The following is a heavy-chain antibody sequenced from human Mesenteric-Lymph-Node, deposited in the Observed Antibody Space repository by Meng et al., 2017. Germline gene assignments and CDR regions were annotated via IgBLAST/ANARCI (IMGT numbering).Heavy chain of an antibody. D-gene: IGHD6-25*01. J-gene: IGHJ4*02. CDR3: AREAGVLYYFDY. CDR2: INSGGSTK. Sequence: VQLVEWGGGLFQPSGSLALSCAVSGLTFSGYWRDWLRQAPGKGLVWIGRINSGGSTKSYPYSVKRRFTTSRENANNMLYMQMYSLTAEDTAVYYCAREAGVLYYFDYWGQGTLVTVSS. V-gene: IGHV3-74*01. CDR1: GLTFSGYW.